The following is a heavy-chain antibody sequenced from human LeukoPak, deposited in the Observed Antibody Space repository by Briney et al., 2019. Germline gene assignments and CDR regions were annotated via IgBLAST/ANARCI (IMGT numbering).Heavy chain of an antibody. D-gene: IGHD5-18*01. CDR2: IYHSGST. J-gene: IGHJ4*02. V-gene: IGHV4-38-2*01. CDR3: ARGGDTAMATPFGY. CDR1: GYSISSGYY. Sequence: SETLSLTCAVSGYSISSGYYWGWIRQPPGKGLEWIGSIYHSGSTYYNPSLKSRVTISVDTSKNQFSLKLSSVTAADTVVYYCARGGDTAMATPFGYWGQGTLVTVSS.